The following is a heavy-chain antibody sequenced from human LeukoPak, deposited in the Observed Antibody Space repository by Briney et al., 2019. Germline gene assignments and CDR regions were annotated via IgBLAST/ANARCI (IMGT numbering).Heavy chain of an antibody. Sequence: GESLKISCKGSGYSFTSYWIDWVRQMPGKGLEWMGIIYPGDSDTRYSPSFQGQVTISADKSISTAYLQWSSLKASDTAMYYCARRYDSSGYCLDYWGQGTLVTVSS. CDR2: IYPGDSDT. CDR1: GYSFTSYW. J-gene: IGHJ4*02. D-gene: IGHD3-22*01. V-gene: IGHV5-51*01. CDR3: ARRYDSSGYCLDY.